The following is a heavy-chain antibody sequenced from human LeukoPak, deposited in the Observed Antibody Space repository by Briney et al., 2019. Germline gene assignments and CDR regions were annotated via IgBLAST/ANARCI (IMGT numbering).Heavy chain of an antibody. D-gene: IGHD3-22*01. J-gene: IGHJ3*02. Sequence: PSETLSLTCTVSGGSISSYYWSWIRQPAGKGLEWIGRIYTSGSTNYNPSLKSRVTMSVDTSKNQFSLKLSSVTAADMAVYYCARDRSSGYYSDAFDIWGQGTMVTVSS. CDR3: ARDRSSGYYSDAFDI. CDR1: GGSISSYY. V-gene: IGHV4-4*07. CDR2: IYTSGST.